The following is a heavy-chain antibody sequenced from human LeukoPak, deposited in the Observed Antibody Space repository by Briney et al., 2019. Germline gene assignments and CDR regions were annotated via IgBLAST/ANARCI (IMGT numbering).Heavy chain of an antibody. CDR1: GFTFSSYA. CDR3: ARGPNPYCSSTSCRNWFDP. J-gene: IGHJ5*02. D-gene: IGHD2-2*01. Sequence: PGGSLRLSCAASGFTFSSYAMHWVRQAPGKGLEWVAVISYDGSNKYYADSVKGRFTISRDNSKNTLYLQMNSLRAEDTAVYYCARGPNPYCSSTSCRNWFDPWGQGTLVTVSS. CDR2: ISYDGSNK. V-gene: IGHV3-30*04.